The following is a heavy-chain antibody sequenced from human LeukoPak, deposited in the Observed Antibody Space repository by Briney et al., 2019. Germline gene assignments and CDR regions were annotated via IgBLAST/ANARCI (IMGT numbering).Heavy chain of an antibody. CDR2: ISYDGSNK. CDR1: GFTFSSYG. D-gene: IGHD3-10*01. V-gene: IGHV3-30*03. J-gene: IGHJ4*02. Sequence: AGGSLRLSCAASGFTFSSYGMHWVRQAPGKGLEWVAAISYDGSNKNDADSVKGRFTISRDNSKNTLYLQMNSLRVEDTAVYYCARTLMEQVVRGGFDYWGQGTLVTVSS. CDR3: ARTLMEQVVRGGFDY.